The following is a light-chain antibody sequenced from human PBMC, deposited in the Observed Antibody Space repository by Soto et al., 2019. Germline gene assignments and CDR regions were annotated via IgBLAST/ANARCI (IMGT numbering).Light chain of an antibody. Sequence: DIQMTQSPSTLSASVGDRVTITCRASQSISSWLAWYQQKPGKAPKLLIYDASSLESGVPSRFSGSGSGTEFTLTISSLPPDDFATYYGQQYNSYSLTFGPGSKVDIK. V-gene: IGKV1-5*01. CDR3: QQYNSYSLT. CDR1: QSISSW. J-gene: IGKJ3*01. CDR2: DAS.